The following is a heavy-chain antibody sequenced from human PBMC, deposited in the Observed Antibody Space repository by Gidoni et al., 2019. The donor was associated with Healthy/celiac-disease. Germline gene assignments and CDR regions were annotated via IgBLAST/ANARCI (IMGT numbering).Heavy chain of an antibody. CDR3: ARGPIKKSIAARVYYYYGMDV. D-gene: IGHD6-6*01. CDR2: INHSGST. J-gene: IGHJ6*02. Sequence: QVQLQQWGAGLLKPSETLSLTFAVYGGSFSGYYWSWIRQPPGKGLEWIGEINHSGSTNYNPSLKSRVTISVDTSKNQFSLKLSSVTAADTAVYYCARGPIKKSIAARVYYYYGMDVWGQGTTVTVSS. V-gene: IGHV4-34*01. CDR1: GGSFSGYY.